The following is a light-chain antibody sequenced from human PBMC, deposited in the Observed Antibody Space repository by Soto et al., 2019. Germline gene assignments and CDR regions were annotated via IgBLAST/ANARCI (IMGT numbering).Light chain of an antibody. Sequence: QAVVTQPPSVSGAPGQRVTMSCTGSSSNIGAGYDVHWYQQLPGTAPKLLIYGNSNRPSGVPDRFSGSKSGTSASLAITGLQAEDEADYYCQSYDSSLNAYVFGTGTKVTVL. CDR3: QSYDSSLNAYV. CDR2: GNS. V-gene: IGLV1-40*01. J-gene: IGLJ1*01. CDR1: SSNIGAGYD.